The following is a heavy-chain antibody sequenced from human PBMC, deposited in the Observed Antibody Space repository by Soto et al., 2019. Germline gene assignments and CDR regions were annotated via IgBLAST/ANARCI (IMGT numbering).Heavy chain of an antibody. D-gene: IGHD3-3*01. J-gene: IGHJ4*02. V-gene: IGHV3-48*02. Sequence: PGGSLILSLAASGFTFLGYNMNWVRQSPGRGLDCVSYINRNNGVVSYADSVNGRFTISRDNAKNSMSLQMNSLRDEDTAVYYCAREGKTAFGDVLGPFDYWGQGILVTVSS. CDR3: AREGKTAFGDVLGPFDY. CDR2: INRNNGVV. CDR1: GFTFLGYN.